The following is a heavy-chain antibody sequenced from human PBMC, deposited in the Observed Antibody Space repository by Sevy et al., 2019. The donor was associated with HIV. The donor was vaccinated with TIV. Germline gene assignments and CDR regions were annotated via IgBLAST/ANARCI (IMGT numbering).Heavy chain of an antibody. D-gene: IGHD1-26*01. J-gene: IGHJ4*02. CDR3: AGENAWGRGYS. CDR2: IYYNGHI. CDR1: GGSITSLY. V-gene: IGHV4-59*08. Sequence: SETLSLTCTMSGGSITSLYWNWIRQPPGKGLEWIANIYYNGHINYNPSLKSRVTLSLDTSKNQFSLRLSSVTAADTAMYYCAGENAWGRGYSWGQGTLVTFSS.